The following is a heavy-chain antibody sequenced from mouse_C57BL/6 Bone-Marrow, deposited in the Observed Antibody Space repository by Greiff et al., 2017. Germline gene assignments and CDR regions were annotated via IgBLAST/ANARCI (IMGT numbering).Heavy chain of an antibody. CDR3: ERWGTTVVRYFDV. V-gene: IGHV1-7*01. CDR2: INPSSGYT. J-gene: IGHJ1*03. Sequence: QVQLQQSGAELAKPGASVKLSCTASGYTFTRYWMHWVKQRPGQGLEWIGYINPSSGYTKYNQKFKDKATLTADKSSSTAYMQLSSLTYEDSAVYYCERWGTTVVRYFDVWGTGTTVTVSA. D-gene: IGHD1-1*01. CDR1: GYTFTRYW.